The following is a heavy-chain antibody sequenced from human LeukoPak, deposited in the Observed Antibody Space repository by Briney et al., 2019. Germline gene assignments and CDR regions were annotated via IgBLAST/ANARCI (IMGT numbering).Heavy chain of an antibody. CDR3: ARDTTLDY. CDR1: GGSISSGGYY. Sequence: SETLYLTCTVSGGSISSGGYYWSWIRQHPGKGLEWIGNIYYSGSTYYNPSLKSRVIISVDTSKNQFSLKVSSVTAADTAVYYCARDTTLDYWGQGTLVTVSS. D-gene: IGHD1-1*01. J-gene: IGHJ4*02. CDR2: IYYSGST. V-gene: IGHV4-31*03.